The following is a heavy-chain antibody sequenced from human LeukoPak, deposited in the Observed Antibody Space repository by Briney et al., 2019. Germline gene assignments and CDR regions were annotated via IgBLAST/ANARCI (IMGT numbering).Heavy chain of an antibody. V-gene: IGHV4-34*01. CDR2: INHSGST. D-gene: IGHD2-15*01. J-gene: IGHJ4*02. Sequence: SETLSLTCAVYGGSFSGYYWSWIRQPPGKGLERIGEINHSGSTNYNPSLKSRVTISVDTSKNQFSLKLSSVTAADTAVYYCASVGYCSGGSCYPNFDYWGQGTLVTVSS. CDR3: ASVGYCSGGSCYPNFDY. CDR1: GGSFSGYY.